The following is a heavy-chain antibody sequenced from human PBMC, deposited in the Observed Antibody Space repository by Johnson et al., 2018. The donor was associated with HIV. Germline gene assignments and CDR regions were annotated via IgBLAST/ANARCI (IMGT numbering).Heavy chain of an antibody. CDR3: AREIIAAADDI. J-gene: IGHJ3*02. D-gene: IGHD6-13*01. V-gene: IGHV3-66*01. CDR2: IYSGGST. CDR1: GFTFSSYA. Sequence: VQLVESGGGLVKPGGSLRLSCVASGFTFSSYAIHWVRQAPGKGLEWVSVIYSGGSTYYADSVKGRFTISRDNAKNSLYLQMNSLRAEDTAVYYCAREIIAAADDIWGQGTMVTVSS.